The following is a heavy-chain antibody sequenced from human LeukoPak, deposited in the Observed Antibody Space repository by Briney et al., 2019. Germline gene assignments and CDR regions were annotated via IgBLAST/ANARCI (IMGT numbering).Heavy chain of an antibody. Sequence: GGSLRLSCAASGFTFSSYEMNWVRQAPGKGLEWVSYISSSGSTIYYADSVKGRFTTSRDNAKNSLYLQMNSLRADDTAVYYCARDCLTINWNYAYCFDYWGQGTLVTVPS. CDR1: GFTFSSYE. D-gene: IGHD1-7*01. J-gene: IGHJ4*02. V-gene: IGHV3-48*03. CDR3: ARDCLTINWNYAYCFDY. CDR2: ISSSGSTI.